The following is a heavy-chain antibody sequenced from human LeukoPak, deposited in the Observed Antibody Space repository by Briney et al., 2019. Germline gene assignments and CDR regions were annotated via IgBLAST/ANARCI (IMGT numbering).Heavy chain of an antibody. CDR2: INPSGGST. CDR3: ARDPGRGYGDHEFGY. J-gene: IGHJ4*02. D-gene: IGHD4-17*01. CDR1: GYTFTSYY. V-gene: IGHV1-46*01. Sequence: ASVKVSCKASGYTFTSYYMHWVRQAPGQGLEWMGIINPSGGSTSYAQKFQGRVTMTRDTSTSTVYMELSSLRSEDTAVYYCARDPGRGYGDHEFGYWGQGTLVTVSS.